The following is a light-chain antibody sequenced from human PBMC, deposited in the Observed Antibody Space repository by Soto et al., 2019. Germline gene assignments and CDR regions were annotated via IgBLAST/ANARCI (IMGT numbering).Light chain of an antibody. J-gene: IGLJ1*01. Sequence: QSVLTQPPSVSAAPGQKVTISCSGSSSNIGGNSVSWYQQLPGTAPKLLIYDDNKRPSGIPDRFSGSKSGTSATLGITGLQAGDEADYYCGTWDGGLTASYVFGTGTKVTVL. CDR3: GTWDGGLTASYV. CDR2: DDN. CDR1: SSNIGGNS. V-gene: IGLV1-51*01.